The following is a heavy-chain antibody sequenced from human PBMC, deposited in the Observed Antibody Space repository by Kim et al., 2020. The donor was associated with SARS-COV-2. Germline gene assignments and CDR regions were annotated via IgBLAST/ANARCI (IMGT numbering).Heavy chain of an antibody. D-gene: IGHD6-13*01. CDR2: ISSSGSTI. J-gene: IGHJ6*02. V-gene: IGHV3-48*03. CDR1: GFTFSSNE. CDR3: ASDTYSSSYNYYGMDV. Sequence: GGSLRLSCAASGFTFSSNEMNWVRQAPGKGLEWVSYISSSGSTIYYADSVKGRFTISRDNAKNSLYLQTNSLRAEDTAVYYCASDTYSSSYNYYGMDVWGQGTKVTVSS.